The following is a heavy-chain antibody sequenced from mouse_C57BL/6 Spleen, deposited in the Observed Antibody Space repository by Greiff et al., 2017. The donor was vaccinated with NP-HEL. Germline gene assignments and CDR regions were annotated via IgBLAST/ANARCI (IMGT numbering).Heavy chain of an antibody. CDR2: IWSGGST. Sequence: VQGVESGPGLVQPSQSLSITCTVSGFSLTSYGVHWVRQSPGKGLEWLGVIWSGGSTDYNAAFISRLSISKDNSKSQVFFKMNSLQADDTAIYYCARELYDGYYWFAYWGQGTLVTVSA. J-gene: IGHJ3*01. CDR1: GFSLTSYG. D-gene: IGHD2-3*01. CDR3: ARELYDGYYWFAY. V-gene: IGHV2-2*01.